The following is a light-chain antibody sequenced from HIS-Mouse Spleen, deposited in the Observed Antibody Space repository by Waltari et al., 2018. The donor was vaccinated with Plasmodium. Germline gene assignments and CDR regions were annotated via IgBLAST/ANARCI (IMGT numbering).Light chain of an antibody. CDR3: QQYNNWSFT. CDR1: QSVSRN. J-gene: IGKJ3*01. CDR2: GAS. V-gene: IGKV3-15*01. Sequence: EIVMTQSPATLSVSPGERATLSCRASQSVSRNLAWYQQKPGQAHRLLIYGASTRATGIPARFSGSGSGTEFTLTLSSLQSEDFAVYYCQQYNNWSFTFGPGTKVDIK.